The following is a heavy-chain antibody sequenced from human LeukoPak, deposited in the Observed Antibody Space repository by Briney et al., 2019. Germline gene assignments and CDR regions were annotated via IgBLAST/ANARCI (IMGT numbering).Heavy chain of an antibody. D-gene: IGHD3-22*01. V-gene: IGHV4-39*07. J-gene: IGHJ3*02. CDR2: IYYGGST. Sequence: SQTLSLTCTVSGGSISSGDYYWSWIRQPPGKGLEWIGSIYYGGSTYYNPSLKSRVTISVDTSKNQFSLKLSSVTAADTAVYYCARAGYYYDSSGYYYSGGGAFDIWGQGTMVTVSS. CDR3: ARAGYYYDSSGYYYSGGGAFDI. CDR1: GGSISSGDYY.